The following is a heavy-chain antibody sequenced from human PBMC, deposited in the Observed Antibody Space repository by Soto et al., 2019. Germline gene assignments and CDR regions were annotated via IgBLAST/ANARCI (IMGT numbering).Heavy chain of an antibody. CDR3: ARDLTQGGLLYITGDAFDI. V-gene: IGHV1-2*04. CDR1: GYTLTGYY. CDR2: INPNSGGT. D-gene: IGHD3-10*01. Sequence: VASVKVSCKSSGYTLTGYYMHCVRQAPEKGLEWMGWINPNSGGTNYAQKFQGWVTMTRDTSTSTVYMELSSLRSEDTAVYYCARDLTQGGLLYITGDAFDIWGQGTMVTVSS. J-gene: IGHJ3*02.